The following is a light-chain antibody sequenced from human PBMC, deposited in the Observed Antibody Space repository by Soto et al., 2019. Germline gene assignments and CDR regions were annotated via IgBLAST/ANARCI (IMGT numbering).Light chain of an antibody. CDR2: AAS. CDR1: QGISSR. J-gene: IGKJ1*01. Sequence: DIQMTQSPSSVSASVGDRVTITCRASQGISSRLAWYQQKPGKAPNLLIYAASSLQSGVPSRFSGSGSETDFTLTISRLEPEDFAVYYCQQYINSPWTFGQGTKVEI. V-gene: IGKV1-12*01. CDR3: QQYINSPWT.